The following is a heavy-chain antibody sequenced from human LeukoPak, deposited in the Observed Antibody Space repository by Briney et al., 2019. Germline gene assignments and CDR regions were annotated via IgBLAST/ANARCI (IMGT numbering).Heavy chain of an antibody. CDR2: IYTSGST. J-gene: IGHJ4*02. Sequence: KTSETLSLTCSVSGGSISSYYWSWIRQPAGKGLEWIGRIYTSGSTNYNPSLKSRVTMSVDTSKNQFSLKLSSVTAADTAVYYCARGRYSSSWYGGTTFDYWGQGTLVTVSS. D-gene: IGHD6-13*01. CDR3: ARGRYSSSWYGGTTFDY. CDR1: GGSISSYY. V-gene: IGHV4-4*07.